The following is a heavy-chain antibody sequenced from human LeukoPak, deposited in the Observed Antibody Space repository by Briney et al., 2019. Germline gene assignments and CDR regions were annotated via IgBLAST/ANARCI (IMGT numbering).Heavy chain of an antibody. CDR3: ASETGRDAFDI. V-gene: IGHV3-33*01. Sequence: GRSLRLSCAASGFTFSSYGRHWVRQAPGKGLEWVAVIWYDGSNKYYADSVKGRFTISRDNSKNTLYLQMNSLRAEDTAVYYCASETGRDAFDIWGQGTMVTVSS. CDR2: IWYDGSNK. CDR1: GFTFSSYG. J-gene: IGHJ3*02.